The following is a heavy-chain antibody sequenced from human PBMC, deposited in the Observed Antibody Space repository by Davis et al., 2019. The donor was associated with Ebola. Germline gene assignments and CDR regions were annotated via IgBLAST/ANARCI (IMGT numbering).Heavy chain of an antibody. D-gene: IGHD2-2*01. CDR1: GYTFTGYY. J-gene: IGHJ5*02. Sequence: AASVKVSCKASGYTFTGYYMHWVRQAPGQGLEWMGWINPNSGGTNYAQKFQGRVTMARDTSISTAYMELSRLRSDDTAVYYCARDEGTCSSTSCYNWFDPWGQGTLVTVSS. CDR2: INPNSGGT. V-gene: IGHV1-2*02. CDR3: ARDEGTCSSTSCYNWFDP.